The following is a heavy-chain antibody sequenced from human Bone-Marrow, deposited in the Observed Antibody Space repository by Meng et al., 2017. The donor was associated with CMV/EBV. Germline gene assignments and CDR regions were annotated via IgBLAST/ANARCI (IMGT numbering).Heavy chain of an antibody. Sequence: SETLSLTCTVSGGSISSSNYYWGWIRQPPGKGLEWIGCIYYSGSTYYNPSLKSRVTISVDTSKNQFSLNLRSVTAADTAVYYCARVGQSHYDFWSGYYHDAFDIWGQGTMVIASS. D-gene: IGHD3-3*01. CDR2: IYYSGST. CDR1: GGSISSSNYY. V-gene: IGHV4-39*07. J-gene: IGHJ3*02. CDR3: ARVGQSHYDFWSGYYHDAFDI.